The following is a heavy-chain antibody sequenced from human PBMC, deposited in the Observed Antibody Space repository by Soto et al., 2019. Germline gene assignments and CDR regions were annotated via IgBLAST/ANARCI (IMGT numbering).Heavy chain of an antibody. D-gene: IGHD5-18*01. Sequence: GGSLRLSCAASGFTVSSNYMSWVRQAPGKGLEWVSIIYSGGSTYYADSVKGRFTISRDNSKNTLYLQMNSLRVEDTAVYYCARGGAMGKFDYWGQGTLVTVSS. V-gene: IGHV3-53*01. CDR2: IYSGGST. J-gene: IGHJ4*02. CDR1: GFTVSSNY. CDR3: ARGGAMGKFDY.